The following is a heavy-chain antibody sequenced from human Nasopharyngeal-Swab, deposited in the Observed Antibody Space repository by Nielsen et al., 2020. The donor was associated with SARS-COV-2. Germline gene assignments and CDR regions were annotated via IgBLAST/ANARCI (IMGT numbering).Heavy chain of an antibody. J-gene: IGHJ6*02. CDR3: ARGRGVAARRDYYYYGMDV. D-gene: IGHD6-6*01. V-gene: IGHV4-34*01. CDR2: INHSGST. Sequence: PGKGLEWIGEINHSGSTNYNPSLKSRVTMSVDTSKNQFSLKLSSVTAADTAVYYCARGRGVAARRDYYYYGMDVWGQGTTVTVSS.